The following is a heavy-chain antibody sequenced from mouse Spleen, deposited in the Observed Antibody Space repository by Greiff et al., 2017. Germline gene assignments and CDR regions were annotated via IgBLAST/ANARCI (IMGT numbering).Heavy chain of an antibody. CDR2: INPSSGYT. J-gene: IGHJ4*01. CDR3: ASHYYAMDY. V-gene: IGHV1-7*01. CDR1: GYTFTSYW. Sequence: QVQLQQPGTELVKPGASVKLSCKASGYTFTSYWMHWVKQRPGQGLEWIGYINPSSGYTKYNQKFKDKATLTADKSSSTAYMQLSSLTSEDSAVYYCASHYYAMDYWGQGTSVTVSS.